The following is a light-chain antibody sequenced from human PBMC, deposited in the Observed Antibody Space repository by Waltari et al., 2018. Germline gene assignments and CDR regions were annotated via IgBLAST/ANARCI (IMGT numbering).Light chain of an antibody. CDR2: YAN. V-gene: IGKV1-13*02. CDR3: QQGNSYPPT. CDR1: QGISSY. J-gene: IGKJ1*01. Sequence: IQMSQSPSSLSASVGDRVTITCRASQGISSYLNWYHQKPGKAPKLLIYYANSLASGVPSRFSGSGSGTEFTLTISSLQPEDFATYYCQQGNSYPPTFGQGTKVEIK.